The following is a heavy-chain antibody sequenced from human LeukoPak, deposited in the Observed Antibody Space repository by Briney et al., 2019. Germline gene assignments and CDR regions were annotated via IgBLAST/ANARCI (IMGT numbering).Heavy chain of an antibody. CDR3: ARVRTVVTSLWYFDV. CDR2: IYYSGST. D-gene: IGHD4-23*01. V-gene: IGHV4-39*07. Sequence: SETLSLTCTVSGGSISSSIYYWGWIRQPPGKGLEWIGHIYYSGSTYYNPSLRSRVTISVDTSKNQFSLNLRSVTAADTAVYYCARVRTVVTSLWYFDVWGRGTLVTVSS. J-gene: IGHJ2*01. CDR1: GGSISSSIYY.